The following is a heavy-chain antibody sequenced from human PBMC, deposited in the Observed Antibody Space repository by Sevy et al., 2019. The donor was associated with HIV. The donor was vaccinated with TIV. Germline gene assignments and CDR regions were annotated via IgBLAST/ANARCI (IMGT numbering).Heavy chain of an antibody. Sequence: LETLSLTCTVSGGSISSSSYYWGWIRQPPGKGLEWIGSIYYSGSTYYNPSLKSRVTISVDTSKNQFSLKLSSVTAADTAVYYCARSPLWFGETGGAFDIWGQGTMVTVSS. D-gene: IGHD3-10*01. CDR3: ARSPLWFGETGGAFDI. J-gene: IGHJ3*02. CDR2: IYYSGST. V-gene: IGHV4-39*01. CDR1: GGSISSSSYY.